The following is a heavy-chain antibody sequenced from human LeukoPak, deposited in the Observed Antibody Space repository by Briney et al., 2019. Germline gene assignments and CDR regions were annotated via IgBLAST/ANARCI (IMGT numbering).Heavy chain of an antibody. D-gene: IGHD3-22*01. CDR1: GGSISSYY. Sequence: PSETLPLTCTVSGGSISSYYWSWIRQPPGKGLEWIGYIYYSGSTNYNPSLKSRVTISVDTSKNQFSLKLSSVTAADTAVYYCARLGDSSGYYSVAFDIWGQGTMVTVSS. V-gene: IGHV4-59*08. CDR3: ARLGDSSGYYSVAFDI. CDR2: IYYSGST. J-gene: IGHJ3*02.